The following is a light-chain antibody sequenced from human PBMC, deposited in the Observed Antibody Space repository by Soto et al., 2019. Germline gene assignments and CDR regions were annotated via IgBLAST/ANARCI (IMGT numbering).Light chain of an antibody. V-gene: IGKV1-27*01. CDR1: QGISNY. CDR2: AAS. J-gene: IGKJ4*01. Sequence: DIQMTQSLSSLSASVGDRVTITCRASQGISNYLAWYQQIPGKVPKLLISAASTLQSGVPSRFSGSGSGTDFTLTISGPQPEDVATYYCQKYTNVPAFGGGTKVEIK. CDR3: QKYTNVPA.